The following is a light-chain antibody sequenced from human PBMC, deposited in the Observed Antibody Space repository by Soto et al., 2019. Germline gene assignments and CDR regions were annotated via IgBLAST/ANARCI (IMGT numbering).Light chain of an antibody. CDR2: GAS. V-gene: IGKV3-15*01. Sequence: EIAMTQSPAALSVSTGERATLSCRASQSVSSNLAWYQQKPGQAPRLLIYGASTRATGIPARFSGSGSGTEFTLTISSLQSEDFAVYYCQQYNNWPETFGQGTKV. CDR1: QSVSSN. J-gene: IGKJ1*01. CDR3: QQYNNWPET.